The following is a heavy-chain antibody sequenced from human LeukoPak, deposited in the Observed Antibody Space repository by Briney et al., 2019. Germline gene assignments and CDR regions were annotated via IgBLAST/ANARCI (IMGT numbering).Heavy chain of an antibody. CDR3: ANGPHSSSWDDDFDI. Sequence: GGSLRLSCAASGFTFSSYGMHWVRQAPGKGLEWVAVISYDGSNKYYVDSVKGRFTISRDNSKNTLYLQMNSLRAEDTAVYYCANGPHSSSWDDDFDIWGQGTMVTVSS. V-gene: IGHV3-30*18. J-gene: IGHJ3*02. D-gene: IGHD6-13*01. CDR1: GFTFSSYG. CDR2: ISYDGSNK.